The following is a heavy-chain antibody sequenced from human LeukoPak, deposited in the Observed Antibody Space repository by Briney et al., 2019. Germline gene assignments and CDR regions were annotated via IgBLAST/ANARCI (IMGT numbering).Heavy chain of an antibody. D-gene: IGHD6-6*01. J-gene: IGHJ4*02. CDR2: ISGSGDTT. V-gene: IGHV3-23*01. Sequence: GGSLRLSCTASGVTLSSYAMSWARQAPGKGLEWVSAISGSGDTTYYADSVKGRFTISRDNSKNMVFLQMNSLRAEDTATYYCAKGQTLATRGIDYWGQGALVTVSS. CDR3: AKGQTLATRGIDY. CDR1: GVTLSSYA.